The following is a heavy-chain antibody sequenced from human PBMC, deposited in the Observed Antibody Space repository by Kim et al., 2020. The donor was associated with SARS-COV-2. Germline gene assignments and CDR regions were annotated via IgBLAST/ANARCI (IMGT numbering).Heavy chain of an antibody. J-gene: IGHJ6*02. D-gene: IGHD3-22*01. CDR3: AKDSYDRSGYYYYYYYGMDV. CDR1: GFTFSSYA. CDR2: ISGSGGST. Sequence: GGSLRLSCAASGFTFSSYAMSWVRQAPGKGLEWVSAISGSGGSTYYADSVKGRFTISRDNSKNTLYLQMNSLRAEDTAVYYCAKDSYDRSGYYYYYYYGMDVWGQGTTVTVSS. V-gene: IGHV3-23*01.